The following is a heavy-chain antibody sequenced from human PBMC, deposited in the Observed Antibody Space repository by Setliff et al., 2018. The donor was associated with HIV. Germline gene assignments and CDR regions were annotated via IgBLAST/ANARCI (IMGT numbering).Heavy chain of an antibody. CDR2: IHTTGTT. D-gene: IGHD6-19*01. Sequence: SETLSLTCTVSGGSISGGSYYWSWIRQPAGEGLEWIGQIHTTGTTNCNPSLKSRVTISVDTSKNQFSLQLSPVTAADTAVYYCARRTYGSGRLDPWGQGTLVTVSS. CDR1: GGSISGGSYY. CDR3: ARRTYGSGRLDP. V-gene: IGHV4-61*09. J-gene: IGHJ5*02.